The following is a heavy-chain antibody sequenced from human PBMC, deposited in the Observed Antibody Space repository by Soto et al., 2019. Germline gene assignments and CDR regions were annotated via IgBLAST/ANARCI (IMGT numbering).Heavy chain of an antibody. CDR3: ARDDHTYGVY. J-gene: IGHJ4*02. CDR2: IGPYGNSI. D-gene: IGHD2-21*01. Sequence: PGGSLRLSCAASGFTFMSWIRQAPGKGLEWVSYIGPYGNSIYYADSVKGRFTISRDDATNSLHLHMNSLRTDDTAVYYCARDDHTYGVYWGQGTPVTVSS. CDR1: GFTF. V-gene: IGHV3-11*01.